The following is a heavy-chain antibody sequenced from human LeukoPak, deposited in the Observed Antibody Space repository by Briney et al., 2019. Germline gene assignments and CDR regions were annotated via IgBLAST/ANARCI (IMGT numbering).Heavy chain of an antibody. CDR3: AREGAGNFPLDS. V-gene: IGHV4-30-4*01. CDR1: GDSVSSNPNY. Sequence: TSETLSLTCTVSGDSVSSNPNYWTWIRQPPGKGLEWIGYISYSGSTYYNPSRESRLTISVDTSKNRFSLKLTSVTAADTGIYYCAREGAGNFPLDSWGQGTLVTVST. D-gene: IGHD4-23*01. J-gene: IGHJ4*02. CDR2: ISYSGST.